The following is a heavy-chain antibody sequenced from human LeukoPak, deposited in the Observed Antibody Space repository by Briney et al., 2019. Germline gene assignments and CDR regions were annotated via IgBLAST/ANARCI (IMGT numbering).Heavy chain of an antibody. V-gene: IGHV3-30-3*01. D-gene: IGHD2-8*02. CDR3: ARGPERRGFCSGSACYSDC. CDR1: GFTFSSYA. Sequence: GRSLRLSCAASGFTFSSYAMHWVRQAPGKGLEWVAVISYDGSNKYYADSVKGRFTISRDNSKNTLYLQMNSLRAEDTAVYYCARGPERRGFCSGSACYSDCWGQGTLVTVSS. J-gene: IGHJ4*02. CDR2: ISYDGSNK.